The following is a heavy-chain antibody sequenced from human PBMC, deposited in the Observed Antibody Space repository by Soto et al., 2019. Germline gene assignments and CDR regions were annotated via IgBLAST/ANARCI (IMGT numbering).Heavy chain of an antibody. V-gene: IGHV4-38-2*02. CDR2: IYHSGST. CDR3: ARDSLTIFGVVIKVPYGMDV. Sequence: PSETLSLTCAVSGYSISSGYYWGWIRQPPGKGLEWIGSIYHSGSTYYNPSLKSRVTISVDTSKNQFSLKLSSVTAADTAVYYCARDSLTIFGVVIKVPYGMDVWGQGTTVT. J-gene: IGHJ6*02. CDR1: GYSISSGYY. D-gene: IGHD3-3*01.